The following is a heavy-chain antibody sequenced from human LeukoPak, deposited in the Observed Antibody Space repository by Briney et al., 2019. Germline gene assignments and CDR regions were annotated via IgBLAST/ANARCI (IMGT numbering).Heavy chain of an antibody. CDR2: ISWNSGSI. Sequence: GGSLRLSCAASGFTFDDYAMHWVRQAPGKGLEWVSGISWNSGSIGYADSVKGRLTISRDNAKNSLYLQMNSLRAEDTALYYCAKGGNYYDSSGFFDYWGQGTLVAVSS. D-gene: IGHD3-22*01. CDR3: AKGGNYYDSSGFFDY. CDR1: GFTFDDYA. V-gene: IGHV3-9*01. J-gene: IGHJ4*02.